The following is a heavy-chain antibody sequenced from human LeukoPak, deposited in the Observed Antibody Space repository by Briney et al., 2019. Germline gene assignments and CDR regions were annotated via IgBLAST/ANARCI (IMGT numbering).Heavy chain of an antibody. Sequence: GGSLRLSCAASGFTFSSYWMHWVRQAPGRGLMCVSRITSDGSSTSYADSVRGRFTISRDNAKNTVYLQMNSLRAEDTAVYYCARDLTGAVFDFWGQGTLVTVSS. CDR1: GFTFSSYW. CDR2: ITSDGSST. V-gene: IGHV3-74*01. J-gene: IGHJ4*02. D-gene: IGHD1-26*01. CDR3: ARDLTGAVFDF.